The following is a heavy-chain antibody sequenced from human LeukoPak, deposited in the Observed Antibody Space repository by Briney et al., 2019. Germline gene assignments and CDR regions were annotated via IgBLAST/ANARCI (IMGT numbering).Heavy chain of an antibody. CDR2: ISPDDTDV. J-gene: IGHJ4*02. Sequence: GGSLRLSCVASGFTFSDCYMSWIRQAPGKGLEWVSYISPDDTDVDYADSLKGRFTISRDNAKNSLYLQMNSLRAEDTAVYYCAREAESGSCNFDYWGQGTLVTVSS. V-gene: IGHV3-11*04. CDR3: AREAESGSCNFDY. CDR1: GFTFSDCY. D-gene: IGHD1-26*01.